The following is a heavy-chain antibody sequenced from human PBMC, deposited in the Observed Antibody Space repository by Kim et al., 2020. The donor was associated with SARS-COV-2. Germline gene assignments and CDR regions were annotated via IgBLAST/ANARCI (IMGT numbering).Heavy chain of an antibody. V-gene: IGHV3-9*01. CDR3: AKDIFRGLTVTTCAFDI. D-gene: IGHD4-17*01. CDR1: GFTFDDYA. CDR2: ISWNSGSI. Sequence: GGSLRLSCAASGFTFDDYAMHWVRQAPGKGLEWVSGISWNSGSIGYADSVKGRFTISRDNAKNSLYLQMNSLRAEDTALYYCAKDIFRGLTVTTCAFDIWGQGTMVTVSS. J-gene: IGHJ3*02.